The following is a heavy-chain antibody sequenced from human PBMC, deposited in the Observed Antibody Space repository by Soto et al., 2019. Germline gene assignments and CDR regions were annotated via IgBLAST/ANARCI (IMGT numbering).Heavy chain of an antibody. CDR3: ARVEDYDILTGYFAYYFDY. V-gene: IGHV1-2*02. CDR2: INPNSGGT. CDR1: GYTFTGNY. J-gene: IGHJ4*02. Sequence: GASVKISCKVSGYTFTGNYIHWVRQAPGQGLEWMGWINPNSGGTNYARKFLGRVTMTRDTSINTAYMELSRLRSDDTAVYYCARVEDYDILTGYFAYYFDYWGQGTLVTVSS. D-gene: IGHD3-9*01.